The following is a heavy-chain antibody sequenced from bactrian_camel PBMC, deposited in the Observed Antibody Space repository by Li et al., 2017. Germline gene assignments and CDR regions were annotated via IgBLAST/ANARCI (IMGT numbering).Heavy chain of an antibody. CDR2: IQPFSDAK. V-gene: IGHV3-3*01. Sequence: HVQLVESGGGTVQAGGSLRPSCVGSGYAFVRYCMGWFRQAPGKEREGVAIIQPFSDAKYYADSVKGRFTISQDPTKNAVYLQMDSPTPEDTAMYYCAADLSMGRPRRSRCNEANYWGPGTQVTVS. CDR3: AADLSMGRPRRSRCNEANY. D-gene: IGHD3*01. CDR1: GYAFVRYC. J-gene: IGHJ4*01.